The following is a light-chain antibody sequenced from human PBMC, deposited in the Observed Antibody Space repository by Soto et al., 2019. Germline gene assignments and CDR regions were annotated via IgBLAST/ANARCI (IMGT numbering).Light chain of an antibody. Sequence: EIVLTQSPATLSLSPGERATLSCRASQTVSSSLAWYQQKPGQAPRLLIYEASNRATGIPARFSGSGSGADVTLTISSLAPEDFALYYCQQHINWPLTFGGGTKVEIK. V-gene: IGKV3-11*01. J-gene: IGKJ4*01. CDR1: QTVSSS. CDR2: EAS. CDR3: QQHINWPLT.